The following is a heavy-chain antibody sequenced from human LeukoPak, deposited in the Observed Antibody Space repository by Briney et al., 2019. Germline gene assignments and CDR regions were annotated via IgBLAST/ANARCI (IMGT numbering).Heavy chain of an antibody. D-gene: IGHD6-6*01. Sequence: SETLSLTCAVYGGFFSGYYWSWIRRPPGKGLEWIGEINHSGSTNYNPSLKSRVTISVDTSKNQFSLKLSSVTAADTAVYYCARSRKPGIAARHAFDYWGQGTLVTVSS. CDR3: ARSRKPGIAARHAFDY. J-gene: IGHJ4*02. V-gene: IGHV4-34*01. CDR1: GGFFSGYY. CDR2: INHSGST.